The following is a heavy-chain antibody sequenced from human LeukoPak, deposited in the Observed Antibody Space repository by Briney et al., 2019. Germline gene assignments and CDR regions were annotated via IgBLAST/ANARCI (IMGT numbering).Heavy chain of an antibody. Sequence: GASVKVSCKASGYTFTNYYMHWVRQAPGQGLEWMGVINPSGGGTTYAQKFQGRVSMTRDTSASTVYMELSSLRSEDTAVYHCARDIATVSFYSFYGMDVWGQGTTATVSS. V-gene: IGHV1-46*01. CDR3: ARDIATVSFYSFYGMDV. D-gene: IGHD2/OR15-2a*01. J-gene: IGHJ6*02. CDR1: GYTFTNYY. CDR2: INPSGGGT.